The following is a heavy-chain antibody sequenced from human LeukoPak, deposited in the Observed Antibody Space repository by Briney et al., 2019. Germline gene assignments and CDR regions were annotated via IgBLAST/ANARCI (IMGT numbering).Heavy chain of an antibody. CDR2: ISAYNGNT. J-gene: IGHJ4*02. D-gene: IGHD1-26*01. Sequence: ASVKASCKASGYTFTSYGISWVRQAPGQGLEWMGWISAYNGNTNYAQKFQGRVTMTTDTSTSTAYMELRSLRSDDTAVYYCARLCGPLQPGAPRGLDYWGQGTLVTVSS. CDR3: ARLCGPLQPGAPRGLDY. CDR1: GYTFTSYG. V-gene: IGHV1-18*01.